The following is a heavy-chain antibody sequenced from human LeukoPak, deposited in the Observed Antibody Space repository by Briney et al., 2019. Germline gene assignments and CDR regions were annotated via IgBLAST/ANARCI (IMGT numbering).Heavy chain of an antibody. V-gene: IGHV3-9*03. CDR1: GFTFDDYA. Sequence: GRSLRLSCAASGFTFDDYAMHWVRQVPGKGLEWVSGISWNSGSIGYADSVKGRFTISRDNAKNSLFLQMNSLRAEDMALYYCAKDKYYYDSSGLFDYWGQGTLVTVSS. CDR3: AKDKYYYDSSGLFDY. J-gene: IGHJ4*02. D-gene: IGHD3-22*01. CDR2: ISWNSGSI.